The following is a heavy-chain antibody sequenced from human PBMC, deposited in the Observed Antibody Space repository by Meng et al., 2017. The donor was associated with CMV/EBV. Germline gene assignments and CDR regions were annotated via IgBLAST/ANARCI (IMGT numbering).Heavy chain of an antibody. V-gene: IGHV1-18*01. J-gene: IGHJ5*02. CDR3: ARNYYGSGSWFDP. CDR2: ISAYNGNT. Sequence: VPLVHVGDEVNNTGASVKVSCKAAGYTFTIYGISWVRQAPGQGLEWMGWISAYNGNTNYAQKLQDRVTMTTDTSTSTAYMELRSLRSDDTAVYYCARNYYGSGSWFDPWGQGTLVTVSS. D-gene: IGHD3-10*01. CDR1: GYTFTIYG.